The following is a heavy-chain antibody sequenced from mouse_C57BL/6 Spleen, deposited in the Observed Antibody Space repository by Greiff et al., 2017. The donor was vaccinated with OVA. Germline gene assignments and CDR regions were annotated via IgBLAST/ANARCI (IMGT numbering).Heavy chain of an antibody. V-gene: IGHV7-3*01. D-gene: IGHD2-1*01. CDR1: GFTFTDYY. J-gene: IGHJ3*01. CDR2: IRNKANGYTT. CDR3: ARSLIYYGKGFAY. Sequence: EVKLMESGGGLVQPGGSLSLSCAASGFTFTDYYMSWVRQPPGKALEWLGFIRNKANGYTTEYSESVKGRFTISIDKSQSILYLQMNALRAEDSATYYCARSLIYYGKGFAYWGQGTLVTVSA.